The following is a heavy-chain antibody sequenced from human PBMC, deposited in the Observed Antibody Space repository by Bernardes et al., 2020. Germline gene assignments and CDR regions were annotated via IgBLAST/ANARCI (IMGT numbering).Heavy chain of an antibody. Sequence: GGSLRLSCAASGFTFIGYAMSWVRQAPGKGLEWVSAMSTSGSSTYYADSVKGRVTMTTDRSTNTAYMELRSLTSDDTAVYYCARGFSDDWHFDLWGHGTLVTVSS. CDR1: GFTFIGYA. CDR2: MSTSGSST. CDR3: ARGFSDDWHFDL. J-gene: IGHJ2*01. D-gene: IGHD3-22*01. V-gene: IGHV3-23*01.